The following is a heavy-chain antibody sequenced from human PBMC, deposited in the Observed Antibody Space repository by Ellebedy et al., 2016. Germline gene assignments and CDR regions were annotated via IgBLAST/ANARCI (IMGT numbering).Heavy chain of an antibody. J-gene: IGHJ5*02. CDR1: GGSISITNYY. CDR2: IYYTGTT. CDR3: ARWPRGLLRPRASWFDP. V-gene: IGHV4-39*07. Sequence: SETLSLTXTVSGGSISITNYYWGWIRQPPGKGLEWIGSIYYTGTTYYNPSLNSRVTISVDTSKNQFSLKLSSVTAADTAVYYCARWPRGLLRPRASWFDPWGQGTLVTVSS. D-gene: IGHD2-15*01.